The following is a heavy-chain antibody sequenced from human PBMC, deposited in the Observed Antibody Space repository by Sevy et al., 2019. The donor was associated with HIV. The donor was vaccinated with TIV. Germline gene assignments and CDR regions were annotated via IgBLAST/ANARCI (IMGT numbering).Heavy chain of an antibody. CDR2: LDNSGDNT. CDR1: GFTFDNYA. CDR3: AKAGGGWNYFDY. V-gene: IGHV3-23*01. J-gene: IGHJ4*02. Sequence: GGSLRLSCAASGFTFDNYAMTWVRQTPGKGLEWVSTLDNSGDNTYNADSVKGRFTISRDNSKNTLYRQMDSLRAEDTAIYYCAKAGGGWNYFDYSGQGTLVTVSS. D-gene: IGHD6-19*01.